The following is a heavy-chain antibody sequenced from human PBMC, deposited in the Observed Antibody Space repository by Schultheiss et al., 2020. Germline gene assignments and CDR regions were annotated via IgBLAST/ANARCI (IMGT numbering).Heavy chain of an antibody. J-gene: IGHJ3*02. CDR1: GGSVSSGSYY. CDR3: ARGGGDLGAFDI. D-gene: IGHD3-10*01. Sequence: SQTLSLTCTVSGGSVSSGSYYWSWIRQPPGKGLEWIGYIYYSGSTNYNPSLKSRVTISVDTSKNQFSLKLSSVTAADTAVYYCARGGGDLGAFDIWGQGTMVTVSS. V-gene: IGHV4-61*01. CDR2: IYYSGST.